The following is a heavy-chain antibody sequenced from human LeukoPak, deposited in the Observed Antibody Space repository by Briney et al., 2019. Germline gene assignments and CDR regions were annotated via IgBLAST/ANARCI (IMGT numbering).Heavy chain of an antibody. J-gene: IGHJ4*02. D-gene: IGHD3-16*01. CDR2: ISYDGSNK. CDR1: GFXXSSYA. V-gene: IGHV3-30-3*01. Sequence: GGPLRLSCAASGFXXSSYAMHWVRXAPGKXLEWVAVISYDGSNKYYADPVKGRFTISRDNSKNTLYLQMNSLRVEDTAVYYCAREAWGLIYFDYWGQGTLVTVSS. CDR3: AREAWGLIYFDY.